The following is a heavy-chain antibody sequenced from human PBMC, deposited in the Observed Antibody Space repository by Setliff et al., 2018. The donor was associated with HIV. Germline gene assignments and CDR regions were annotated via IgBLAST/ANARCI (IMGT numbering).Heavy chain of an antibody. J-gene: IGHJ3*01. CDR1: GFTFSSYA. CDR2: VSGNGYTT. Sequence: GGSLRLSCVGSGFTFSSYAMAWVRQAPGKGLEWVSSVSGNGYTTFYANSVRGRFTVSRDNSKNTLFLQMTSLRAEDTAVYYCAKRTIGSNNWYACDVWGQGTMVTVSS. CDR3: AKRTIGSNNWYACDV. V-gene: IGHV3-23*01. D-gene: IGHD1-1*01.